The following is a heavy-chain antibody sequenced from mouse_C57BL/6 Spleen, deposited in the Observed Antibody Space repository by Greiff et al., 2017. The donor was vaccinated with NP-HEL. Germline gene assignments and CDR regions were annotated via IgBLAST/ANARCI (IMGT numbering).Heavy chain of an antibody. D-gene: IGHD2-2*01. CDR2: IYPGSGNT. Sequence: VQLQQSGAELVRPGASVKLSCKASGYTFTDYYINWVKQRPGQGLEWIARIYPGSGNTYYNEKFKGKATLTAEKSSSTAYMQLSSLTSEDSAVYFCARRRYGYDYWGQGTTLTVSS. J-gene: IGHJ2*01. CDR3: ARRRYGYDY. CDR1: GYTFTDYY. V-gene: IGHV1-76*01.